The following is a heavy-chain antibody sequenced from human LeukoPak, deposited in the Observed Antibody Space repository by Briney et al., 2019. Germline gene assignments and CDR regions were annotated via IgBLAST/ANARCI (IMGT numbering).Heavy chain of an antibody. J-gene: IGHJ6*04. CDR1: GYTFTSYD. CDR3: ARLQTTVTTRFLDV. V-gene: IGHV1-8*01. Sequence: GASVKVSCKASGYTFTSYDINWVRQATGQGLEWMGWMNPNSGNTGYAQKFQGRVTMTRSASISTAYMELSSLRSEDTAVYYCARLQTTVTTRFLDVWGKGTTVTVSS. D-gene: IGHD4-17*01. CDR2: MNPNSGNT.